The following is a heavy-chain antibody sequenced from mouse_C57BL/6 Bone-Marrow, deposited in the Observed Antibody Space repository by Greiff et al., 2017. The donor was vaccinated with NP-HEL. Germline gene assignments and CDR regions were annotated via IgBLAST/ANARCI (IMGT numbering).Heavy chain of an antibody. V-gene: IGHV1-63*01. J-gene: IGHJ1*03. Sequence: VQRVESGAELVRPGTSVKMSCKASGYTFTNYWIGWAKQRPGHGLEWIGDIYPGGGYTNYNEKFKGKATLTADKSSSTAYMQFSSLTSEDSAIYYCARSHGSSFYWYFDVWGTGTTVTVSS. CDR3: ARSHGSSFYWYFDV. CDR2: IYPGGGYT. CDR1: GYTFTNYW. D-gene: IGHD1-1*01.